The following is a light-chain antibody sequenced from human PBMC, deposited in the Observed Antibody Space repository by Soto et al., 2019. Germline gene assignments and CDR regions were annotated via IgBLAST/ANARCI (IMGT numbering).Light chain of an antibody. CDR1: QSISSYLGSY. CDR2: AAS. J-gene: IGKJ2*01. CDR3: QQYYSYPYT. V-gene: IGKV1-8*01. Sequence: AIRMTQSPSSFSASTGDRVTITCRASQSISSYLGSYLAWYQQKPGKAPNLLIYAASTLQTGVPSRFSGSGSGTNFTVTISCLQSEDFATYYCQQYYSYPYTFGQGTKLEIK.